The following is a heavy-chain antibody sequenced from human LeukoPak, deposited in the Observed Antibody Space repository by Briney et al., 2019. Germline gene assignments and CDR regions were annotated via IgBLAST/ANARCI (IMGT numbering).Heavy chain of an antibody. CDR1: GFTFSSYA. CDR3: AKGKSYSGSYCDY. V-gene: IGHV3-23*01. J-gene: IGHJ4*02. D-gene: IGHD1-26*01. Sequence: GGSLRLSFAASGFTFSSYAMYWVRQAPGKGLEWVSTISASGGSIYYADSVKGRFTISRDNSKNTLFLQMNSLRAEDTAVYYCAKGKSYSGSYCDYWGQGTLVTVSS. CDR2: ISASGGSI.